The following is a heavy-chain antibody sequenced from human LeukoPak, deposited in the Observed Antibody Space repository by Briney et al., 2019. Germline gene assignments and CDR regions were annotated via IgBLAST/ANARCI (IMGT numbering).Heavy chain of an antibody. CDR1: GYTFTFYY. V-gene: IGHV1-2*04. Sequence: ASVKVSCKASGYTFTFYYMHWVRQAPAQGLEWMGWINPNSGGTNYAQKFQGWVTMTRDTSISTAYMELSRLRSDDTAVYYCARGSGSGWSEYFQHWGQGTLVTVSS. D-gene: IGHD6-19*01. CDR2: INPNSGGT. CDR3: ARGSGSGWSEYFQH. J-gene: IGHJ1*01.